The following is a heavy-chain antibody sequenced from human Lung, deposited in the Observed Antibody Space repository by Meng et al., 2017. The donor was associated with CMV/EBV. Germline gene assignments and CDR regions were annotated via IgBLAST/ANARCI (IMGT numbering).Heavy chain of an antibody. Sequence: TXSLTXAVYGGSFSGYYWSWIRQPPGKGLEWIGEINHSGSTNYNPTLKSRVTISVDTSKNQVSLKLSSVTAADTAVYYCARAGQQLVSYYYYYCGMDVXGQGXTVTVSS. V-gene: IGHV4-34*01. CDR1: GGSFSGYY. J-gene: IGHJ6*02. D-gene: IGHD6-13*01. CDR3: ARAGQQLVSYYYYYCGMDV. CDR2: INHSGST.